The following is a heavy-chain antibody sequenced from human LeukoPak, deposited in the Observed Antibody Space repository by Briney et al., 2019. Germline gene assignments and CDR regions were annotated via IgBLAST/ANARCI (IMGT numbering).Heavy chain of an antibody. J-gene: IGHJ3*02. D-gene: IGHD2-15*01. V-gene: IGHV4-61*02. CDR1: GGSTSSGSYY. CDR3: ARGGYCSGGSCSIDAFDI. Sequence: SETLSLTCTVSGGSTSSGSYYWSWIRQPAGKGLEWIGRIYTSRSTNYNPSLKSRVTISVDTSKNQFSLKLSSVTAADTAVYYCARGGYCSGGSCSIDAFDIWGQGTMVTVSS. CDR2: IYTSRST.